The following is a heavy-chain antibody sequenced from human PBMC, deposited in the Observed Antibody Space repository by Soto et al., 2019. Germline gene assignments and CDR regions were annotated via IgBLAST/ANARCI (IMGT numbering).Heavy chain of an antibody. CDR2: IIPIFGTA. Sequence: GASVKVSCKASGGTFSSYAISWVRQAPGQGLEWMGGIIPIFGTANYAQKFQGRVTITADESTSTAYMELSSLRSEDTAVYYCARGPYSSSPSEYWGQGTLVTVSS. V-gene: IGHV1-69*13. J-gene: IGHJ4*02. D-gene: IGHD6-6*01. CDR3: ARGPYSSSPSEY. CDR1: GGTFSSYA.